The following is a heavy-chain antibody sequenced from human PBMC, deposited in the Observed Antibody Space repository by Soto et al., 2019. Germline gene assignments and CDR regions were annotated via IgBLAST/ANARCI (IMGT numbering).Heavy chain of an antibody. CDR1: NGSFSGYF. CDR3: ARGRGYCSGGSCHSDY. V-gene: IGHV4-34*01. D-gene: IGHD2-15*01. CDR2: INHSGSI. Sequence: PSETLSLTCAVYNGSFSGYFWNWIRHSPGKGLEWIGEINHSGSINYNPSLKSRVTMSVDTAKHQFSLNLRSVTAADTALYYCARGRGYCSGGSCHSDYWGPGTLVTV. J-gene: IGHJ4*02.